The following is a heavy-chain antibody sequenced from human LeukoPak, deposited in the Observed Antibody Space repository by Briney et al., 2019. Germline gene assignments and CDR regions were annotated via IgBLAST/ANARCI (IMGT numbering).Heavy chain of an antibody. CDR1: GFTFRSYW. J-gene: IGHJ4*02. D-gene: IGHD2-21*02. Sequence: GGSLRLSCAASGFTFRSYWMHWVRQAPGKGLVWVSRINSDGTATTYADSVKGRFSASRDNAKNTLYLQMNSLRAEDTAVYYCAREVTETSYFDYWGPGTLVAASS. CDR2: INSDGTAT. CDR3: AREVTETSYFDY. V-gene: IGHV3-74*01.